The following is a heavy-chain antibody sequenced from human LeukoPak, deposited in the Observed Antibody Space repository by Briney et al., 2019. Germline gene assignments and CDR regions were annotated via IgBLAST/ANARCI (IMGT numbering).Heavy chain of an antibody. CDR2: IIPIFGTA. Sequence: SVKVSCKASGGTFSSYAISWVRQAPGQGLEWMGGIIPIFGTANYAQEFQGRVTITADESTSTAYMELSSLRSEDTAVYYCASGGYSYGYALDYWGQGTLVTVSS. CDR3: ASGGYSYGYALDY. J-gene: IGHJ4*02. V-gene: IGHV1-69*13. CDR1: GGTFSSYA. D-gene: IGHD5-18*01.